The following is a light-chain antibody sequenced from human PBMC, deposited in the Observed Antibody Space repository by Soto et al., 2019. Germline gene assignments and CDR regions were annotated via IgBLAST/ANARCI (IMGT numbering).Light chain of an antibody. Sequence: EIVLTQSPGTLSLSPGERATLSCRASQSVRSSYLAWYQQKPGQAPRLLIYGASSRATGIPDRFSGSGSGTDFTLTISRLEPEDFAVYYCPQYGSSPYSFGQGTKLEIK. J-gene: IGKJ2*03. CDR3: PQYGSSPYS. V-gene: IGKV3-20*01. CDR2: GAS. CDR1: QSVRSSY.